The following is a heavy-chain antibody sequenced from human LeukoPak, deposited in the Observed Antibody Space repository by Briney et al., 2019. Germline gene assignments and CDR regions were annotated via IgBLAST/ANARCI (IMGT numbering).Heavy chain of an antibody. Sequence: SETLSLTCTVSGGSISSSSYYWGWIRQPPGKGLEWIGSIYYSGSTYYNPSLKSRVTISVDTSKNQFSLKLGSVTAADTAVFYCARHGNDYGDPIGLFFDYWGQGTLVTVSS. D-gene: IGHD4-17*01. J-gene: IGHJ4*02. V-gene: IGHV4-39*01. CDR2: IYYSGST. CDR3: ARHGNDYGDPIGLFFDY. CDR1: GGSISSSSYY.